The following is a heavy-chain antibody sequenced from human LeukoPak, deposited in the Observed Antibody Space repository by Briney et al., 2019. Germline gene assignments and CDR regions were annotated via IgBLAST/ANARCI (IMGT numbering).Heavy chain of an antibody. D-gene: IGHD6-6*01. J-gene: IGHJ5*02. CDR3: ARKYSSSSYVWGVANSFRFDP. CDR1: GYTLTELS. CDR2: FDPEDGET. Sequence: ASVKVSCKVSGYTLTELSMHWVRQAPGKGLEWMGGFDPEDGETIYAQKFQGRVTMTRDTSTSTVYMELSNLRSEDTAVYYCARKYSSSSYVWGVANSFRFDPWGQGTLVTVSS. V-gene: IGHV1-24*01.